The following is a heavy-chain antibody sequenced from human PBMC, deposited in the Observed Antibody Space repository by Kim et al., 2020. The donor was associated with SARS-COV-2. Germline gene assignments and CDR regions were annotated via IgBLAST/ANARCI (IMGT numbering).Heavy chain of an antibody. J-gene: IGHJ6*02. CDR3: ARGRYGMDV. Sequence: GNPTYAQGFTGRFVFSLDTSVSTAYLQISSLKAEDTAVYYCARGRYGMDVWGQGTTVTVSS. CDR2: GNP. D-gene: IGHD1-20*01. V-gene: IGHV7-4-1*02.